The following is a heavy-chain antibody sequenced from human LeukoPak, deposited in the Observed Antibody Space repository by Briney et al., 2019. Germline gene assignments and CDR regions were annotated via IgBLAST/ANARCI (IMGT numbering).Heavy chain of an antibody. J-gene: IGHJ4*02. D-gene: IGHD3-3*01. V-gene: IGHV3-7*01. Sequence: PGGSLRLSCAASGFTFSSYWMSWVRQAPGKGLEWVANIKQDGSEKYYVDSVKGRFTISRDNAKNSLYLQMNSLRAEDTAVYYCASNGLWSGPNYFDYWGQGTLATVSS. CDR3: ASNGLWSGPNYFDY. CDR2: IKQDGSEK. CDR1: GFTFSSYW.